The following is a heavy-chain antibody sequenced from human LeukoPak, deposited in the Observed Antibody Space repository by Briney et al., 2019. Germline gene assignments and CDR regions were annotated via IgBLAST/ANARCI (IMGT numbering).Heavy chain of an antibody. J-gene: IGHJ6*02. V-gene: IGHV3-53*01. CDR1: GFSVSSNY. CDR2: INSGGGT. CDR3: ARDRPRAV. Sequence: GGSLRLSCAASGFSVSSNYMSWVRQAPGKGPEWVSVINSGGGTYYADSVKGRFTISRDSSKNTLYLQMNSLRVEDTAVYYCARDRPRAVWGQGTTVTVSS.